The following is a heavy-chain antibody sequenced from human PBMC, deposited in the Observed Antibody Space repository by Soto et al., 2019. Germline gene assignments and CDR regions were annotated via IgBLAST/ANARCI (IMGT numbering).Heavy chain of an antibody. V-gene: IGHV3-30-3*01. Sequence: GGSLRLSCAASGFTFSSYAMHWVRQAPGKGLEWVAVISYDGSNKYYADSVKGRFTISRDNSKNTLYLQMNSLRAEDTAVYYCARDLRARMNYYFDYWGQGTLVTVSS. D-gene: IGHD2-8*01. CDR3: ARDLRARMNYYFDY. CDR2: ISYDGSNK. J-gene: IGHJ4*02. CDR1: GFTFSSYA.